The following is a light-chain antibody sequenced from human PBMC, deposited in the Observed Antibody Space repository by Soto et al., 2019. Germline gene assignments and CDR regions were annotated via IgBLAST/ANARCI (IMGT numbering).Light chain of an antibody. CDR3: SSYTSTSTYV. J-gene: IGLJ1*01. V-gene: IGLV2-14*01. CDR2: HVS. Sequence: QSALTQPASVSGSPGQSITISCTGISSDVGGYNYVSWYQQYPGKAPKLMIYHVSNRPSGVSNRFSGSKSGNSASLTISGLQAEDEADYYCSSYTSTSTYVFGTGTKVTVL. CDR1: SSDVGGYNY.